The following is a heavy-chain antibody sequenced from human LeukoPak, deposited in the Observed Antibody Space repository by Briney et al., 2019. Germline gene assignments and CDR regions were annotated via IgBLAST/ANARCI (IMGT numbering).Heavy chain of an antibody. CDR2: IRYDGSNK. CDR1: GFTFSSYG. J-gene: IGHJ2*01. Sequence: GGSLRLSCAASGFTFSSYGMHWVRQAPGKGLEWVAFIRYDGSNKYYADSVKGRFSISRDNSKNTLYLQMNSLRAEDTAVYYCAKDPRGSYSSWYFDLWGRGTLVTVSS. V-gene: IGHV3-30*02. D-gene: IGHD1-26*01. CDR3: AKDPRGSYSSWYFDL.